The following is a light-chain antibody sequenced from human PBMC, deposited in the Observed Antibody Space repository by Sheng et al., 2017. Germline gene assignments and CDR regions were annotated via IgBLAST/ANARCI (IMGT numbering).Light chain of an antibody. Sequence: EIVLTQFPDTLSLSPGERATLSCRASQSVSSSYLAWYQQKPGQAPRLLIYGASSRATGIPDRFSGSGSGTDFTLTISRLEPEDFAVYYCQQYGSSPYTFGQGTKLEI. CDR2: GAS. J-gene: IGKJ2*01. V-gene: IGKV3-20*01. CDR3: QQYGSSPYT. CDR1: QSVSSSY.